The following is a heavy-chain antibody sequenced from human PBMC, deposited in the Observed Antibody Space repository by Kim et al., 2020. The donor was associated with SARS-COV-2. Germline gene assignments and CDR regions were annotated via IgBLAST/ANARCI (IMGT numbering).Heavy chain of an antibody. Sequence: GGSLRLSCAASGFTFSSYAMSWVRQAPGKGLEWVSAISGSGGSTYYADSVKGRFTISRDNSKNTLYLQMNSLRAEDTAVYYCAKGGDIVGVVAATFDYWGQGTLVTVSS. J-gene: IGHJ4*02. D-gene: IGHD2-15*01. CDR1: GFTFSSYA. CDR2: ISGSGGST. CDR3: AKGGDIVGVVAATFDY. V-gene: IGHV3-23*01.